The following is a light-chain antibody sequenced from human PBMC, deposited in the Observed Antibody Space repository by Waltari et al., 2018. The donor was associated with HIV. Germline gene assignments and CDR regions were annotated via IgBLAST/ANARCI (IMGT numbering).Light chain of an antibody. Sequence: QSALTQPRSVSGSPGQSVTISCTGTSSDVGAYNSVSWYEQHPGKAPKLMIYTVSERPSGVPDRFSGSKSANTASLTISGLQPEDEADYYCCSYAGGSYVFGTGTTVTVL. CDR2: TVS. CDR1: SSDVGAYNS. CDR3: CSYAGGSYV. V-gene: IGLV2-11*01. J-gene: IGLJ1*01.